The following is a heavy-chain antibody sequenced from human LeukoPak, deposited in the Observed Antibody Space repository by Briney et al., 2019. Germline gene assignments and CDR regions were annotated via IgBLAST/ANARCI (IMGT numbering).Heavy chain of an antibody. CDR3: AKEGKKVGSTYDFDY. D-gene: IGHD1-26*01. Sequence: PGGSLRPSRAASGFTFSSYAMSWVRQAPGRGLEWVSGLSGRGENTYYADSLKGRFTISRDNSKNTLYLQMNSLRAEDTAVYYCAKEGKKVGSTYDFDYWGQGTLVTVSS. CDR2: LSGRGENT. CDR1: GFTFSSYA. J-gene: IGHJ4*02. V-gene: IGHV3-23*01.